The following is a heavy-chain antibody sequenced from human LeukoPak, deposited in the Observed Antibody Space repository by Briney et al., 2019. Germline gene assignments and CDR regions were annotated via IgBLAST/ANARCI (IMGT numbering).Heavy chain of an antibody. CDR2: ISSSSSYI. Sequence: PGGSLRLSXAASGFTFSSYSMNWVRQAPGKGLEWVSSISSSSSYIYYADSVKGRFTISRDNAKNSLYLQMNSLRAEDTAVYYCARDRDIAARLDYWGQGTLVTVSS. V-gene: IGHV3-21*01. CDR3: ARDRDIAARLDY. D-gene: IGHD6-6*01. J-gene: IGHJ4*02. CDR1: GFTFSSYS.